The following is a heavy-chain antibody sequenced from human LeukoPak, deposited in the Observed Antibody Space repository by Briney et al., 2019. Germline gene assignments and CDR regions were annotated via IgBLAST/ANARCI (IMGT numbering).Heavy chain of an antibody. J-gene: IGHJ4*02. CDR2: IHQDGNEK. CDR1: GFTFSTYW. V-gene: IGHV3-7*04. CDR3: ARGDDSSGDY. Sequence: VGSLRLCCAASGFTFSTYWMSWVRQAPGKGLEWVANIHQDGNEKYYVDSVKGRFTISRDNAKNSLYLQMNSLRVEDTAVYYCARGDDSSGDYWGQGTLVTVSS. D-gene: IGHD1-1*01.